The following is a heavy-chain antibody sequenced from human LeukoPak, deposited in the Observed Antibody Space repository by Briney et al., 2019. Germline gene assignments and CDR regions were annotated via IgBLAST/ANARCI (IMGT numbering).Heavy chain of an antibody. CDR1: GGSTSSYY. CDR2: IYTSGST. D-gene: IGHD5-18*01. CDR3: ARNTGGYSYGYNYYMDV. J-gene: IGHJ6*03. Sequence: SETLSLTCTVSGGSTSSYYWSWIRQPAGKGLEWIGRIYTSGSTNYNPSLKSRVTMSVDTSKNQFSLKLSSVTAADTAVYYCARNTGGYSYGYNYYMDVWGKGTTVTVSS. V-gene: IGHV4-4*07.